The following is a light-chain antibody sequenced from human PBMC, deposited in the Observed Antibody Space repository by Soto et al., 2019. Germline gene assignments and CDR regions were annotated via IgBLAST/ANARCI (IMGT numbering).Light chain of an antibody. J-gene: IGKJ1*01. CDR1: QSVSSN. CDR2: GAS. Sequence: EIVLPQSPATLSLSPGERATLSCRASQSVSSNHLAWYQQKPGQAPRLLIYGASTRATGIPARFSGSGSGTEFTLTISSLQSEDFAVYYCQQYNNWPPWTFGQGTKVDIK. V-gene: IGKV3-15*01. CDR3: QQYNNWPPWT.